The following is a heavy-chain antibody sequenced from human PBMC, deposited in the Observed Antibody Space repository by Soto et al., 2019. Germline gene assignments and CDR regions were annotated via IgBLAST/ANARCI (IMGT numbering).Heavy chain of an antibody. CDR1: GCSISSSSYY. V-gene: IGHV4-39*01. J-gene: IGHJ6*02. D-gene: IGHD3-16*01. CDR3: ARRQGDSDYYYYGMDV. Sequence: SETLSLTCPFSGCSISSSSYYWGWIRPPPGKGLEWIGSIYYSGSTYYNPSLKSRVTISVDTSKNQFSLKLSSVTAADTAVYYCARRQGDSDYYYYGMDVWGQGTTVTVSS. CDR2: IYYSGST.